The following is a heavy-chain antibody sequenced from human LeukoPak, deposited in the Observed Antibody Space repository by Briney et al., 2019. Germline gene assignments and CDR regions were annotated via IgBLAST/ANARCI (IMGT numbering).Heavy chain of an antibody. V-gene: IGHV4-59*01. CDR2: IYYSGSA. J-gene: IGHJ4*02. D-gene: IGHD5-18*01. CDR1: GVSISGYY. Sequence: SETLSLTCTVSGVSISGYYWSWIRQPPGKGLEWIGYIYYSGSANYDPSLKGRVTISVDTSKNQFSLKLTSVTAADTAVYFCARDTAIGEGEFFFDYWGQGTLVTVSS. CDR3: ARDTAIGEGEFFFDY.